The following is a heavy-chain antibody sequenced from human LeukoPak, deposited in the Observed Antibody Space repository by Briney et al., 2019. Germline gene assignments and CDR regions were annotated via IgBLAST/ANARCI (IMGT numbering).Heavy chain of an antibody. CDR1: GFTFSSYA. CDR2: ISYDGSNK. Sequence: GGSLRLSCAASGFTFSSYAMHWVRQAPGKGLEWVAVISYDGSNKYYADSVKGRFTISRDNSKNTLYLQMNSLRAEDTAVYYCAREVAYDILTGCLDYWGQGTLATVSS. V-gene: IGHV3-30-3*01. J-gene: IGHJ4*02. CDR3: AREVAYDILTGCLDY. D-gene: IGHD3-9*01.